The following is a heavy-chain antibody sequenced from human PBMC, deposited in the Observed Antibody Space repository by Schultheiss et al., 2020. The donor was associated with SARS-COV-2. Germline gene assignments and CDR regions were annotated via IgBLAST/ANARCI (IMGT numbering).Heavy chain of an antibody. Sequence: SETLSLTCTVSGGSISSSSYYWGWIRQPPGKGLEWIGSIYYSGSTYYNPSLKSRVTISVDTSKNQFSLKLSSVTAADTALYYCARGYRYSPYYFDYWGQGTLVTVSS. J-gene: IGHJ4*02. CDR2: IYYSGST. CDR3: ARGYRYSPYYFDY. D-gene: IGHD1-1*01. CDR1: GGSISSSSYY. V-gene: IGHV4-39*07.